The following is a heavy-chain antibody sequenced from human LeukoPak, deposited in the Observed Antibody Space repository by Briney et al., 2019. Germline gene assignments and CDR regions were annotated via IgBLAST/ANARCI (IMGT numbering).Heavy chain of an antibody. CDR1: GGSISSGGYY. D-gene: IGHD3-16*02. Sequence: SETLSLTCTVSGGSISSGGYYWSWIRQHPGKGLEWIGYIYYSGSTYYNPSLKSRVTISVDTSKNQFSLKLSSVTAADTAVYYCARALYDYVWGSYRYRAFDYWGQGTLVTVSS. CDR3: ARALYDYVWGSYRYRAFDY. CDR2: IYYSGST. J-gene: IGHJ4*02. V-gene: IGHV4-31*03.